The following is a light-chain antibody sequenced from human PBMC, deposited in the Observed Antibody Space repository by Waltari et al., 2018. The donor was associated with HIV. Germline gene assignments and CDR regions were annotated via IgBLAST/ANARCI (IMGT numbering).Light chain of an antibody. CDR1: QSVNTY. CDR2: DAS. J-gene: IGKJ5*01. CDR3: QQRTNRPPIT. Sequence: EIVFTQSPAALVLSPGERATLSCRASQSVNTYIAWYQQKFGQPPRLLIYDASTRATGIPAMFTGNGSGTDFTLTISSLEPEDFAVYFCQQRTNRPPITFGQGTRLELK. V-gene: IGKV3-11*01.